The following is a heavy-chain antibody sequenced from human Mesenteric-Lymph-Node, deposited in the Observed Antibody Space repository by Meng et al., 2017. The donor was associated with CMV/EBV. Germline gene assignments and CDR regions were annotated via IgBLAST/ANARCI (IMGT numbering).Heavy chain of an antibody. CDR2: IYVGDSDT. V-gene: IGHV5-51*01. D-gene: IGHD5-12*01. Sequence: GSGDSFTSYWICWVRQLPGKGLEWMGIIYVGDSDTRYSPSFQGQVTISADKSIRTAYLQWSSLKASDTAMYFCARRYSGYDSWYFDLWGRGTLVTVSS. J-gene: IGHJ2*01. CDR3: ARRYSGYDSWYFDL. CDR1: GDSFTSYW.